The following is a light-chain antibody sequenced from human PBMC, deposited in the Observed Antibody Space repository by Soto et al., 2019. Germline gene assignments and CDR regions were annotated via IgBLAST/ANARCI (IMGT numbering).Light chain of an antibody. Sequence: QSALTQPRSVSGSPGQSVTISCTGTSSDVGGYNYVSWYQQHPGKAPKFIIYDVSERPSGVPDRFSGSKSGNTASLTISGLQVEDEAEYYCCSYAGGYSWVFGGGTKVTVL. V-gene: IGLV2-11*01. CDR2: DVS. CDR3: CSYAGGYSWV. J-gene: IGLJ3*02. CDR1: SSDVGGYNY.